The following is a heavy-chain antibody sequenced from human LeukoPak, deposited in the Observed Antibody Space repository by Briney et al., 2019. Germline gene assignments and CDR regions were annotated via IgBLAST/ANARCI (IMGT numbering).Heavy chain of an antibody. D-gene: IGHD3-10*01. V-gene: IGHV3-13*01. J-gene: IGHJ6*02. CDR1: GFTFSSYD. CDR3: AKDLKNYYGSGSYYTTSSRYYYGMDV. CDR2: IGTAGDT. Sequence: GGSLRLSCAASGFTFSSYDMHWVRQATGKGLEWVSAIGTAGDTYYPGSVKGRFTISRDNAKNSLYLQMNSLRAEDTALYYCAKDLKNYYGSGSYYTTSSRYYYGMDVWGQGTTVTVSS.